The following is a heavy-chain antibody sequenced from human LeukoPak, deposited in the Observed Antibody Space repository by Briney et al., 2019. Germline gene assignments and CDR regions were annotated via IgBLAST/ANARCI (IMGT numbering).Heavy chain of an antibody. D-gene: IGHD2-2*01. V-gene: IGHV4-59*01. J-gene: IGHJ2*01. CDR1: GGSISGSY. CDR2: IYYSGST. CDR3: ARDPVDQPYWFFDL. Sequence: SETLSLTCTVSGGSISGSYWNWIRQPPGKGLEWIGYIYYSGSTNYNPSLKSRVTISVDTSKKEFSLKLSSVTAADTAVYYCARDPVDQPYWFFDLWGRGTLVSVSS.